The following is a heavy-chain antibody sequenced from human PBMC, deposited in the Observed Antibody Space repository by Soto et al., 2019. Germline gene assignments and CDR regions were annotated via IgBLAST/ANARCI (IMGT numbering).Heavy chain of an antibody. V-gene: IGHV3-15*07. CDR1: GFTFSNAW. CDR3: TTEGRIRVVVAAIPYYYYGMDV. Sequence: GGSLRLSCAASGFTFSNAWMNWVRQAPGKGLEWVGRIKSKTDGGTTDYAAPVKGRFAISRDDSKNTLYLQMNSLKTEDTAVYYCTTEGRIRVVVAAIPYYYYGMDVCGKGTTVPVS. J-gene: IGHJ6*04. D-gene: IGHD2-15*01. CDR2: IKSKTDGGTT.